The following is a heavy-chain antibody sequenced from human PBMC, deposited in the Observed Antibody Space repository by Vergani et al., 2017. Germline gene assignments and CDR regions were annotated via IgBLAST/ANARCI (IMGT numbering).Heavy chain of an antibody. CDR2: IYLSGGA. Sequence: QLHLQESGPGLVKPSETLSLTCTVSGGSITSSSYYWGWIRQPPGKGLEWIGIIYLSGGAYYNPSLKGRVTISVDTSKNQFSLEVTSVTAADTAIYFCARTESFILRYFHWALWGQGTLVTVSS. J-gene: IGHJ4*02. CDR3: ARTESFILRYFHWAL. CDR1: GGSITSSSYY. V-gene: IGHV4-39*01. D-gene: IGHD3-9*01.